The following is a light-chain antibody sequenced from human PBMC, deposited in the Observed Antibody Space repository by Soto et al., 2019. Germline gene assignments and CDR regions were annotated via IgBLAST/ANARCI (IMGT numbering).Light chain of an antibody. CDR2: YDS. CDR1: NIGSKS. CDR3: QVWDRSSDHVV. Sequence: SYELTQPPSVSVAPGKTARITCGGNNIGSKSVHRYQQKPGQAPVLVIYYDSDRPSGIPERFSGSNSGNTATLTISRVEAGDEADYYCQVWDRSSDHVVFGGGTKLTVL. V-gene: IGLV3-21*04. J-gene: IGLJ2*01.